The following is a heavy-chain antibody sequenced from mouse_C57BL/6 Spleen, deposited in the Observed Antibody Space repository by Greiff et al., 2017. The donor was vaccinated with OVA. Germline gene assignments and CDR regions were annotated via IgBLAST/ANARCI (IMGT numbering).Heavy chain of an antibody. CDR2: IYPGSGNT. J-gene: IGHJ3*01. V-gene: IGHV1-66*01. D-gene: IGHD3-2*02. CDR1: GYSFTSYY. CDR3: ATPTAQATLFAY. Sequence: VKLMESGPELVKPGASVKISCKASGYSFTSYYIHWVKQRPGQGLEWIGWIYPGSGNTKYNEKFKGKATLTADTSSSTAYMQLSSLTSEDSAVYYCATPTAQATLFAYWGQGTLVTVSA.